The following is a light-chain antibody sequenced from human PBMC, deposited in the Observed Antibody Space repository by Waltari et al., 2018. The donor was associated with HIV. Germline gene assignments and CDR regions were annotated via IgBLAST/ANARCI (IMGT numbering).Light chain of an antibody. Sequence: DIVMTQSPDSLTVSLGERATINCESSQTTLYSANNKSYVAWYQEKPGQPPKLRIYWASARESGVPDRFSGSGSGTHFTLSISSLQAEDVGIYYCHQYYSSPHTFGQGTNLEI. CDR2: WAS. V-gene: IGKV4-1*01. J-gene: IGKJ2*01. CDR1: QTTLYSANNKSY. CDR3: HQYYSSPHT.